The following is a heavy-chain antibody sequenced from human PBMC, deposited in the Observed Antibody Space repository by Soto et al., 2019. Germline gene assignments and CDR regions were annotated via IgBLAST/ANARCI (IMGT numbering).Heavy chain of an antibody. CDR2: IKPDGSAT. Sequence: QPGGSLRLSCAVSGFTFGSYWMNWVRLIPGKGLEWVAYIKPDGSATYYVDSVKGRFTISRDNAKNSLYLQMNSLRVEDTSVYYCARAGYCGPGCYYYFDYWGQGTLV. CDR1: GFTFGSYW. V-gene: IGHV3-7*01. J-gene: IGHJ4*02. D-gene: IGHD2-21*02. CDR3: ARAGYCGPGCYYYFDY.